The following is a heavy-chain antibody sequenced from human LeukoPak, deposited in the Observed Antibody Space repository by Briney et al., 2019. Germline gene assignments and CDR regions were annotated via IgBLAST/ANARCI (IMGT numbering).Heavy chain of an antibody. CDR3: ASICSGGSCYADY. J-gene: IGHJ4*02. CDR1: GGSISSYY. V-gene: IGHV4-59*08. CDR2: IYYSGGT. Sequence: SETLSLTCTVSGGSISSYYWSWIRQPPGKGLEWIGYIYYSGGTNYNPSLKSRVTISVDTSKNQFSLKLSSVAAADTAVYYCASICSGGSCYADYWGQGTLVTVSS. D-gene: IGHD2-15*01.